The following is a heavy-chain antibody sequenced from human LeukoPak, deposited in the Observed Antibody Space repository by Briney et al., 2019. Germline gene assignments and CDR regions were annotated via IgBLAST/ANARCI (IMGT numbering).Heavy chain of an antibody. J-gene: IGHJ5*01. D-gene: IGHD1-20*01. CDR3: GKDLTGNQDS. CDR1: GFTFSSYW. Sequence: QPGGSLRLSCAASGFTFSSYWMHWVRQAPGKGLVWVSRIKPDGSGTWDADAVKGRFTISRDNAKNTLYLQMNSLRAEDTAVYYCGKDLTGNQDSWGQGTLVTVSS. CDR2: IKPDGSGT. V-gene: IGHV3-74*01.